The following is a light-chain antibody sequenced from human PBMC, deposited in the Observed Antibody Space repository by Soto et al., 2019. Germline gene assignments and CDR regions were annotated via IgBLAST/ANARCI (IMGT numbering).Light chain of an antibody. CDR2: EVS. J-gene: IGLJ1*01. Sequence: QSALTQPASVSGSPGQSITISCTGTSSDVGGYNYVSWYQQHPGKAPKVMIYEVSNRPSGVSNRFSGSKSGNTASLTISGLQAEDEADYYCSSYTTSSTRVVFWTGTKVTVL. CDR1: SSDVGGYNY. V-gene: IGLV2-14*01. CDR3: SSYTTSSTRVV.